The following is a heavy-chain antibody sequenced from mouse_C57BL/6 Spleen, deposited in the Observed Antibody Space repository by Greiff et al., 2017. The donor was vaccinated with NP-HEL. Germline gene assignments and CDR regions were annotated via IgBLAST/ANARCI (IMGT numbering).Heavy chain of an antibody. J-gene: IGHJ2*01. D-gene: IGHD3-2*02. Sequence: VQLQQPGAELVRPGTSVKLSCKASGYTFTSYWMHWVKQRPGQGLEWIGVIDPSDSYTNYNQKFKGKATLTVDTSSSTAYMQLSSLTSEDSAVYYCARQLRLQGGYWGQGTTLTVSS. CDR3: ARQLRLQGGY. CDR2: IDPSDSYT. V-gene: IGHV1-59*01. CDR1: GYTFTSYW.